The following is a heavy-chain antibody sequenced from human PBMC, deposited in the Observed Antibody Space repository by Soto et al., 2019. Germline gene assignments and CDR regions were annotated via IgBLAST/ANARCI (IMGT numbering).Heavy chain of an antibody. V-gene: IGHV1-2*02. CDR3: ARDQGIAAAGPFDP. CDR1: GYTFTGYY. J-gene: IGHJ5*02. CDR2: INSNSGGT. Sequence: ASVKVSCKASGYTFTGYYMHWGRQAPGQGLEWMGWINSNSGGTNYAQKFQGRVTMTRDTSISTAYMELSRLRSDDTAVYYCARDQGIAAAGPFDPWGQGTLVTVSS. D-gene: IGHD6-13*01.